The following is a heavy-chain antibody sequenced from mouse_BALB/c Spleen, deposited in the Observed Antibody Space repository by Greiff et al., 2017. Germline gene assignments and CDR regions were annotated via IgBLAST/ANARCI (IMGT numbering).Heavy chain of an antibody. J-gene: IGHJ3*01. CDR3: ARSDYGNWAWFAD. D-gene: IGHD2-1*01. CDR2: INPGSGGT. Sequence: VQLQQSGAELVRPGTSVKVSCKASGYAFTNYLIEWVKQRPGQGLEWIGVINPGSGGTNYNEKFKGKATLTSDKSSSTSYMQLISLTSDDSAVYFCARSDYGNWAWFADWGQGTLVTVSA. CDR1: GYAFTNYL. V-gene: IGHV1-54*03.